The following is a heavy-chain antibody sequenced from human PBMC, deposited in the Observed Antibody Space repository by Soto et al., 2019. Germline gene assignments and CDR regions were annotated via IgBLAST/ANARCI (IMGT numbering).Heavy chain of an antibody. CDR2: ILNDGSNR. CDR1: GFTFSNYG. V-gene: IGHV3-33*01. J-gene: IGHJ6*02. Sequence: QVQLVESGGGVVQPGRSLRLSCAASGFTFSNYGMHWVRQAPGKGLEWVAVILNDGSNRYHADSVKDRFTISRDNSKNTLYLQVNCRRAEVTAVYYCARDAEYSGNGMDVGGQGTTVTVS. D-gene: IGHD3-10*01. CDR3: ARDAEYSGNGMDV.